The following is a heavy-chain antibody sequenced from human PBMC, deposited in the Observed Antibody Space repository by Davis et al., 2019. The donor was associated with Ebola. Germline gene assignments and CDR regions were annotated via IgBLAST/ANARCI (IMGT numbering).Heavy chain of an antibody. J-gene: IGHJ4*02. V-gene: IGHV3-43*01. CDR3: ARDWGYGDLRHTAMYY. D-gene: IGHD5-18*01. CDR1: GFTFDDYS. Sequence: GGSLRLSCVASGFTFDDYSMHWVRQAPGKGLEWVSIINWDGAGIFYADSVRGRFIISRDNSKNSLFLQMNSLRAEDTAVYYCARDWGYGDLRHTAMYYWGQGTLVTVSS. CDR2: INWDGAGI.